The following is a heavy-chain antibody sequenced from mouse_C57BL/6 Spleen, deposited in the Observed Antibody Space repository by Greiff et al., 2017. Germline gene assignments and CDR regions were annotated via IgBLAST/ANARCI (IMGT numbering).Heavy chain of an antibody. CDR1: GYTFTSYW. V-gene: IGHV1-61*01. J-gene: IGHJ4*01. CDR2: IYPSDSDT. D-gene: IGHD1-1*01. CDR3: ARTTVVAGDAMDY. Sequence: QVQLQQPGAELVRPGSSVKLSCKASGYTFTSYWMDWVKQRPGQGLEWIGNIYPSDSDTHYNQKFKDKATLTVDNSSSTAYMQLSSLTSEDSAVYYCARTTVVAGDAMDYWGQGTSVTVSS.